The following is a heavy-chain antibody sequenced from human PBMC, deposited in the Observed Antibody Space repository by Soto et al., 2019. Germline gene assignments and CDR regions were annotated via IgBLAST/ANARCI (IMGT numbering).Heavy chain of an antibody. J-gene: IGHJ3*02. CDR1: GFTFSSYS. CDR3: ARDGPPPAAIPFDI. V-gene: IGHV3-21*01. Sequence: PGGSLRLSCAASGFTFSSYSMNWVRQAPGKGLEWVSSISSSSSYTYYADSVKGRFTISRDNAKNSLYLQMNSLRAEDTAVYYCARDGPPPAAIPFDIWGQGTMVTVSS. D-gene: IGHD2-2*01. CDR2: ISSSSSYT.